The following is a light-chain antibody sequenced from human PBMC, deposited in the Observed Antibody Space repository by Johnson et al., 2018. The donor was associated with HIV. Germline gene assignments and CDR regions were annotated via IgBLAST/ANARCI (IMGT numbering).Light chain of an antibody. CDR2: DNN. CDR1: SSNIGNNY. J-gene: IGLJ1*01. V-gene: IGLV1-51*01. Sequence: QSVLTQPPSVSAAPGQKVTISCSGSSSNIGNNYVSWYQQLPGTAPKLLIYDNNKRPSGIPDRFSGSKSGTSATLGITGLQTGDEADYYCGTWDSSLKVFGPGTKFTVL. CDR3: GTWDSSLKV.